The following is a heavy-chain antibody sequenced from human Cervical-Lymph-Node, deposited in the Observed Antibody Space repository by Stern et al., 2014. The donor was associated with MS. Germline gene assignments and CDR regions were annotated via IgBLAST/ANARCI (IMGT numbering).Heavy chain of an antibody. CDR1: GDTFSTNG. D-gene: IGHD3-10*01. CDR3: VKDKPCSFGELSFESGWFES. V-gene: IGHV1-69*01. Sequence: VQLVESGAEVTKPGSSVKVSCKASGDTFSTNGFSWVRQAPGQGLEWLGGILPIHGVANYAQKFQGRVTITADESTNTAYIELNSLTSDDTAVYYCVKDKPCSFGELSFESGWFESWGQGTLVTVSS. J-gene: IGHJ5*01. CDR2: ILPIHGVA.